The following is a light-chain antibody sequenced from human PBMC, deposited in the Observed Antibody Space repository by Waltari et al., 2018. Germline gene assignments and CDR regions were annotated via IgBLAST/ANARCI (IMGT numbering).Light chain of an antibody. CDR1: QSIGNY. V-gene: IGKV1-39*01. CDR2: SAS. Sequence: DLRVTQSPSSLSAPVGDRVSITCRASQSIGNYLNWYQHKPGTAPKLLIYSASSLQSGVPSRFSGSGSGTDFTLTITSLQPEDFATYYCQETYSSPPSTFGPGTKVESK. J-gene: IGKJ1*01. CDR3: QETYSSPPST.